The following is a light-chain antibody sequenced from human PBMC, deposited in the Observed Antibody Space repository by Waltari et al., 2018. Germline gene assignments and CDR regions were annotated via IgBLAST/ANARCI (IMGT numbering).Light chain of an antibody. V-gene: IGLV2-14*01. CDR3: FSYTTSSTWV. CDR1: TSDLVVYTY. J-gene: IGLJ3*02. CDR2: EVS. Sequence: QSALTQPASVSGSPGQSITISCTGATSDLVVYTYVPWYQQHPDKAPRLMIYEVSNRPSGVSNRFSGSKSGNTASLTISGLQAEDEADYYCFSYTTSSTWVFGGGTKLTVL.